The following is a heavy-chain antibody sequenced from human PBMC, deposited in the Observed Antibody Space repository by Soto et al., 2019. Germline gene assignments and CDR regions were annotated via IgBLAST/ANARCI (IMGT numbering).Heavy chain of an antibody. V-gene: IGHV3-23*01. Sequence: GGSLRLSCAASGFTFSSYAMSWVHQAPGKGLEWVSAISGSGGSTYYADSVKGRFTISRDNSKNTLYLQMNSLRAEDTAVYYCAKDQRGRGYYYYMDVWGKGTTVTVSS. D-gene: IGHD3-10*01. CDR2: ISGSGGST. CDR3: AKDQRGRGYYYYMDV. CDR1: GFTFSSYA. J-gene: IGHJ6*03.